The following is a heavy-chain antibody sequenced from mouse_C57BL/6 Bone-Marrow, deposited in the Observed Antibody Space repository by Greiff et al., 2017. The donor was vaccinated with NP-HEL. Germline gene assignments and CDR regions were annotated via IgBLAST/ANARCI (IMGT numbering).Heavy chain of an antibody. D-gene: IGHD2-2*01. J-gene: IGHJ2*01. CDR1: GYTFTSYW. V-gene: IGHV1-64*01. CDR3: ASLGGGLRRDY. Sequence: QVQLQQPGAELVKPGASVKLSCKASGYTFTSYWMHWVKQRPGQGLEWIGMIHPNSGSTNYNEKFKSKATLTVDKSSSTAYMQLSSLTSEDSAVYYCASLGGGLRRDYWGQGTTLTVSS. CDR2: IHPNSGST.